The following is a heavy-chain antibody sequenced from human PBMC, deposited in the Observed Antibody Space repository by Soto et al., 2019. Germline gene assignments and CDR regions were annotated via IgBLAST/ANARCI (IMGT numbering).Heavy chain of an antibody. J-gene: IGHJ4*02. D-gene: IGHD5-18*01. CDR1: GISTSSYW. Sequence: GGSLRLSCAASGISTSSYWMGWVRQAPGRGLEWVAPIKKDGSEKYYMDSLKGRFTISRDNALNSLYLQMNSLRAEDTAVYFCVTGYHSDYWGQGTLVTVSS. CDR3: VTGYHSDY. V-gene: IGHV3-7*03. CDR2: IKKDGSEK.